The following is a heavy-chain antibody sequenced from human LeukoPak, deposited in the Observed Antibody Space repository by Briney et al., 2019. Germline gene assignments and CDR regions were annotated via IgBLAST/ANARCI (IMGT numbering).Heavy chain of an antibody. J-gene: IGHJ3*02. Sequence: GGSLRLSCAASGFTVSSNYMSWVRQAPGKGLEWVSVIYNDGSTYYADSVKGRFTISRDNAKNSLYLQMNSLRAEDTAVYYCARSLVGFWSGYSDAFDIWGQGTMVTVSS. V-gene: IGHV3-53*01. CDR1: GFTVSSNY. D-gene: IGHD3-3*01. CDR2: IYNDGST. CDR3: ARSLVGFWSGYSDAFDI.